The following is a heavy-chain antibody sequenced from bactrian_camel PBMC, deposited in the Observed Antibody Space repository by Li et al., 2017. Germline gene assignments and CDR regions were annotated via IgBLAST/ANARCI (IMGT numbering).Heavy chain of an antibody. J-gene: IGHJ4*01. D-gene: IGHD5*01. Sequence: HVQLVESGGGSVQAGGSLRLSCVASGFFYNTMCMGWFRQPPGKEREGVAAIGRDGSATYTDSVKGRFTISQDNAKNTVYLQMNSLKPEDTAVYYCAANVESGWEWLAAICNGGQGTQVTVS. V-gene: IGHV3S53*01. CDR2: IGRDGSA. CDR3: AANVESGWEWLAAICN. CDR1: GFFYNTMC.